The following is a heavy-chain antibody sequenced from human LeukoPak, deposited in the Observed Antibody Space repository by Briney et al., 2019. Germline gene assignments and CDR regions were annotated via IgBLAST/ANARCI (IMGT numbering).Heavy chain of an antibody. V-gene: IGHV1-69*10. CDR2: IIPILGIA. J-gene: IGHJ4*02. Sequence: SVKVSCKASGYTFTSYGISWVRQAPGQGLEWMGWIIPILGIANYAQKFQGRVTITADKSTSTAYMELSSLRSEDTAVYYCARAWTTVTANYYFDYWGQGTLVTVSS. CDR3: ARAWTTVTANYYFDY. CDR1: GYTFTSYG. D-gene: IGHD4-11*01.